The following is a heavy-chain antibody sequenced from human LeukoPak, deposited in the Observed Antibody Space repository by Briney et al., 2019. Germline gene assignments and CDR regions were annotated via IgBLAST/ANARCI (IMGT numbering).Heavy chain of an antibody. Sequence: GASVKVSCKASGYTFTGYYMHWVRQAPGQGLEWMGWINPNSGGTNYAQKFQGRVTMTRDTSTSTVYMELSSLRSEDTAVYYCARDRSYYGSGSSGDYWGQGTLVTVSS. J-gene: IGHJ4*02. D-gene: IGHD3-10*01. V-gene: IGHV1-2*02. CDR1: GYTFTGYY. CDR2: INPNSGGT. CDR3: ARDRSYYGSGSSGDY.